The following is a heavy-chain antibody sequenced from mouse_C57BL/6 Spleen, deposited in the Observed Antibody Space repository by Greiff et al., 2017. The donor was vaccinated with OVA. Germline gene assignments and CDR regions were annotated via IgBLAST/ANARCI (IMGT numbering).Heavy chain of an antibody. CDR3: ARSDYAMDY. J-gene: IGHJ4*01. CDR1: GYTFTSYW. V-gene: IGHV1-52*01. Sequence: VQLQQPGAELVRPGSSVKLSCKASGYTFTSYWMHWVKQRPIQGLEWIGNIDPSGSETHYNQKFKDQATLTVDKSSSTAYMQLSSLTSADSAGDYDARSDYAMDYWGQGTSLTVSS. CDR2: IDPSGSET.